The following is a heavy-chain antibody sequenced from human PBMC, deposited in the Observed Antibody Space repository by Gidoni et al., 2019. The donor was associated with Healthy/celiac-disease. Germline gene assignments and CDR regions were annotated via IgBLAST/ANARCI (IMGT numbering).Heavy chain of an antibody. Sequence: EVQLVESGGGVVQPGGSLRLSCAASGFTFDDYAMHWVRQAPGKGLEWVSLISGDGGSTYYADSVKGRFTISRDNSKNSLYLQMNSLRTEDTALYYCAIAHSSGFDYWGQGTLVTVSS. CDR2: ISGDGGST. J-gene: IGHJ4*02. D-gene: IGHD6-19*01. V-gene: IGHV3-43*02. CDR1: GFTFDDYA. CDR3: AIAHSSGFDY.